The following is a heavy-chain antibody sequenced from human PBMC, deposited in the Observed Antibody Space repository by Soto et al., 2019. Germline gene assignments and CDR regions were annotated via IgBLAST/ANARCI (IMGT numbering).Heavy chain of an antibody. CDR3: ARDVRTYDFWSGYLVDYYYGMDV. CDR2: INPNGGGT. D-gene: IGHD3-3*01. J-gene: IGHJ6*01. Sequence: ASVKVSCKASGYTFTGYYMHWVRQAPGQGLEWMGWINPNGGGTNYAQKFQGWVTMTRDTSISTAYMELSRLRSDDTAVYYCARDVRTYDFWSGYLVDYYYGMDVWGQGTTVTVSS. V-gene: IGHV1-2*04. CDR1: GYTFTGYY.